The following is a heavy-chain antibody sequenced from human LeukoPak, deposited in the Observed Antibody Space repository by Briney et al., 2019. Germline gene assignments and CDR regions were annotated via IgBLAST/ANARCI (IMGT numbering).Heavy chain of an antibody. CDR3: AGIRDGYNMVDY. CDR1: GGSFSGYY. J-gene: IGHJ4*02. D-gene: IGHD5-24*01. V-gene: IGHV4-34*01. CDR2: INHSGST. Sequence: SETLSLTCAVYGGSFSGYYWSWIRKPPGKGLEWIGEINHSGSTNYNPSLKSRVTISVDTSKNQFSLKLSSVTAADTAVYYCAGIRDGYNMVDYWGQGTLVTVSS.